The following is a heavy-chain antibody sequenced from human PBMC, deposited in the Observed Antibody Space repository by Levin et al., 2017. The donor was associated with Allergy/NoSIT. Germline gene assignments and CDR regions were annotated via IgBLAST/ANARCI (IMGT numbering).Heavy chain of an antibody. Sequence: GESLKISCAASGFTFSSYGMHWVRQAPGKGLEWVAVISYDGSNKYYADSVKGRFTISRDNSKNTLYLQMNSLRAEDTAVYYCAKGSWTGYWGQGTLVTVSS. CDR2: ISYDGSNK. CDR3: AKGSWTGY. V-gene: IGHV3-30*18. J-gene: IGHJ4*02. D-gene: IGHD3-10*01. CDR1: GFTFSSYG.